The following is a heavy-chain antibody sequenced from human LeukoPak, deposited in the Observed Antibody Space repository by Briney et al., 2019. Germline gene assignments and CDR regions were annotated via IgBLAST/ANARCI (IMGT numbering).Heavy chain of an antibody. CDR3: ARDLGYYDSSGNYGMDV. V-gene: IGHV3-23*01. Sequence: GGSLRLSCAASGFTFSSYAMSWVRQAPGKGLEWVSAISGSGGSTYYADSVKGRFTISRDNAKNSLYLQMNSLRAEDTAVYYCARDLGYYDSSGNYGMDVWGQGTTVTVSS. J-gene: IGHJ6*02. CDR1: GFTFSSYA. D-gene: IGHD3-22*01. CDR2: ISGSGGST.